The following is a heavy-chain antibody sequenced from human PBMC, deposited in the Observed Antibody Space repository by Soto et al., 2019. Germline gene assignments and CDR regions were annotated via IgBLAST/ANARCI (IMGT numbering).Heavy chain of an antibody. J-gene: IGHJ4*02. CDR2: IYYSGST. CDR1: GGSISSGDYY. D-gene: IGHD3-10*01. Sequence: QVQLQESGPGLVKPSQTLSLTCTVSGGSISSGDYYWSWIRQPPGKGLEWIGYIYYSGSTYYNPSLTSRVTISVDPSKTQFSLKLSSVTAADTAVYYCARAQGSGFLVSWGQGTLVTVSS. V-gene: IGHV4-30-4*01. CDR3: ARAQGSGFLVS.